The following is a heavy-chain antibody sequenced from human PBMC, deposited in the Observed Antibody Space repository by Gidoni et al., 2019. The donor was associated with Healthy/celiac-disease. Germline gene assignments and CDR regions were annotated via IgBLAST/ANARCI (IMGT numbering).Heavy chain of an antibody. V-gene: IGHV3-23*01. CDR3: VRSTNDFWSGHNHFDF. Sequence: EVQLLESGGGVVQPGGSLRRYCAASGFTFSSHAMTWVRQAPGKGLEWVSVITGSGGTSFYAYSVKGRFTISRDTSKNTLYLQINSLRAEDTAVYYCVRSTNDFWSGHNHFDFWGQGTLVTVSS. D-gene: IGHD3-3*01. CDR2: ITGSGGTS. J-gene: IGHJ4*02. CDR1: GFTFSSHA.